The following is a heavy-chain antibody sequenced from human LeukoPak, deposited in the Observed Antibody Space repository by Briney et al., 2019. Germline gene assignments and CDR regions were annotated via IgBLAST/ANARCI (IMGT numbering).Heavy chain of an antibody. D-gene: IGHD6-19*01. J-gene: IGHJ2*01. Sequence: PGRSLRLSCAASAFTFSSYAMHWVRQAPGKGLEYVSGISSNGGSTYYANSVKGRFTVSRDNSKNTLYLQMGSLRAEDMAVYYCARGGVAVAGTLWYFDPWGRGTLVTVSS. CDR1: AFTFSSYA. V-gene: IGHV3-64*01. CDR3: ARGGVAVAGTLWYFDP. CDR2: ISSNGGST.